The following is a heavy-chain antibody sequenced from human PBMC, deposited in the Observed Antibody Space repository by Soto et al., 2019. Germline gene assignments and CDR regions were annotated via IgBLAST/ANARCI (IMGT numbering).Heavy chain of an antibody. J-gene: IGHJ4*02. CDR1: GDSMSSGDYY. V-gene: IGHV4-30-4*01. Sequence: SETLSLICNVSGDSMSSGDYYWSWIRQPPGKGLEWLADISSRGTVYYTPSLKGRHTISMVTSKNQFSLRLRSVTAADTAVYYCAREVRSGSYYFDYWGQGALVTVSS. CDR2: ISSRGTV. CDR3: AREVRSGSYYFDY. D-gene: IGHD1-26*01.